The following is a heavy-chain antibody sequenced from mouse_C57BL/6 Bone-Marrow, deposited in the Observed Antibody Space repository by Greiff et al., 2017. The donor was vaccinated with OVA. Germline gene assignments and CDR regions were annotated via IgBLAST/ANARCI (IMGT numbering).Heavy chain of an antibody. J-gene: IGHJ3*01. CDR3: TKLWGFAY. D-gene: IGHD1-1*02. CDR2: IDPETGGT. Sequence: QVQLQQSGAELVRPGASVTLSCKASGYTFTDYEMHWVKQTPVHGLEWIGAIDPETGGTAYNQKFKGTAILTAAKSSSTAYMELRSLTSEDSAVYYCTKLWGFAYWGQGTLVTVSA. V-gene: IGHV1-15*01. CDR1: GYTFTDYE.